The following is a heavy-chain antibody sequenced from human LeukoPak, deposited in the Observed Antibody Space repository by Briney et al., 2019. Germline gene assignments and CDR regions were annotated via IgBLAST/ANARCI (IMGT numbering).Heavy chain of an antibody. V-gene: IGHV3-23*01. D-gene: IGHD3-9*01. Sequence: PGGSLRLSCAASGFTFDDYAMHWVRQAPGKGLEWVSAISGSGDSSHYADSMKGRFTISRDNSKNTLYLQMNSLRAEDTAVYYCAKDRSYYHILTGNNGMDVWGQGTTVTVSS. J-gene: IGHJ6*02. CDR2: ISGSGDSS. CDR1: GFTFDDYA. CDR3: AKDRSYYHILTGNNGMDV.